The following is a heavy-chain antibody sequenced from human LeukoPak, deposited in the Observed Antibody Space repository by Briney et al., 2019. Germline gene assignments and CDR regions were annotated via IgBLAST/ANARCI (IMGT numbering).Heavy chain of an antibody. J-gene: IGHJ4*02. CDR2: INHSGST. CDR3: ATSPYCSGGSCRGDY. V-gene: IGHV4-34*01. D-gene: IGHD2-15*01. CDR1: GGSFSGYY. Sequence: SETLSLTCAVYGGSFSGYYWSWIRQPPGKGLEWIGEINHSGSTNYNPSLKSRVTISVDKSKNQFSLKLSSVTAADTAVYYCATSPYCSGGSCRGDYWGQGTLVTVSS.